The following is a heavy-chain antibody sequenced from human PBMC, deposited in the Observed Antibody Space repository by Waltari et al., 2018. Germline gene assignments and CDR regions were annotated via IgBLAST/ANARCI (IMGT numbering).Heavy chain of an antibody. CDR2: IYSGGGI. Sequence: EVQLVESGGGLIQPGGSLRLSWAVSGFTVGNNYMSWVRQAPGKGLEWISLIYSGGGIHYADSVKGRFTISRDSSKNTLYLQMNSLRVEDTAVYYCARDPPGVAVSGKGWGQGTLVTVSS. CDR1: GFTVGNNY. V-gene: IGHV3-53*01. D-gene: IGHD6-19*01. J-gene: IGHJ4*02. CDR3: ARDPPGVAVSGKG.